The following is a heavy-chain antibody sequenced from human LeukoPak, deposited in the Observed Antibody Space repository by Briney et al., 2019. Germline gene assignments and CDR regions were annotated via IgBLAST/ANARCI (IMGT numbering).Heavy chain of an antibody. CDR2: IHYSGST. CDR1: GGSISSYY. D-gene: IGHD6-13*01. Sequence: SETLSLTCTVSGGSISSYYWSWIRQPPGKGLEWIGYIHYSGSTNYNPSLKSRVTISEDTSKNQFSLKLSSVTAADTAVYYCARQYSSSWLYYFDYWGQGTLVTVSS. V-gene: IGHV4-59*01. J-gene: IGHJ4*02. CDR3: ARQYSSSWLYYFDY.